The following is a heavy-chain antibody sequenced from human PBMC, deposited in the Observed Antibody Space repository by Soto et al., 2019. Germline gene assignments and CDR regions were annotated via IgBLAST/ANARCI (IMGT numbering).Heavy chain of an antibody. D-gene: IGHD5-12*01. Sequence: EVQLVESGGGLVQPGGSLRLSCAASGFTLSSYWMHWVRQAPGKGLVWVSRINSDGSSTSYADSVKGRFTISRDNAKNTLYLQMNSLRVADTAVYYCARDKGYTTLIDYWGQGTLVTVSS. CDR3: ARDKGYTTLIDY. CDR1: GFTLSSYW. J-gene: IGHJ4*02. V-gene: IGHV3-74*01. CDR2: INSDGSST.